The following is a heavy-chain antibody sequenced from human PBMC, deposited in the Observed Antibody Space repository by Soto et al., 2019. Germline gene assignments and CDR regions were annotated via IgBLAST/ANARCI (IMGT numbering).Heavy chain of an antibody. CDR1: GYTFTRYA. CDR3: ARGFMRSPLQRDIVVVVAANGFDP. Sequence: ASVKVSCKASGYTFTRYAMHWVRQAPGQRLEWMGWINPNNGKTSYAQKFQGRVNMTRNTSVSTAYMELSSLRSEDTAVYYCARGFMRSPLQRDIVVVVAANGFDPWGQGTLVTVSS. V-gene: IGHV1-8*01. D-gene: IGHD2-15*01. J-gene: IGHJ5*02. CDR2: INPNNGKT.